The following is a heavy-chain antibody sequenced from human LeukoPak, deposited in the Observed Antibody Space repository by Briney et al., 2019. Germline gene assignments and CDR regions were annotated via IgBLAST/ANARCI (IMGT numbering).Heavy chain of an antibody. J-gene: IGHJ4*02. CDR1: GYSISSGHF. CDR2: IYGSGTT. V-gene: IGHV4-38-2*01. D-gene: IGHD2/OR15-2a*01. CDR3: AASEYSSDFDY. Sequence: PSETLSLTCSVSGYSISSGHFWSWIRQPPGKGLEWIGSIYGSGTTYYDPPLRSRVSISADTSKNHFSLELSSVTAADTAVYYCAASEYSSDFDYWGQGTLVTVSS.